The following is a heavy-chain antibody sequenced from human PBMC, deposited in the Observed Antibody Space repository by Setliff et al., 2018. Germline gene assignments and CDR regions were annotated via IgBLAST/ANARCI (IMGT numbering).Heavy chain of an antibody. CDR2: IYYSGNT. CDR1: VYSISRDCH. V-gene: IGHV4-38-2*02. CDR3: ARDKPEGYNFWSGYLGGGLMDV. Sequence: TLSLTCAVSVYSISRDCHWGWIRQPPGKGLEWIGSIYYSGNTYYNASLKGRVTISGDTSKNQFSLKLSSVTAADTAVYYCARDKPEGYNFWSGYLGGGLMDVWGQGTTVTVSS. D-gene: IGHD3-3*01. J-gene: IGHJ6*02.